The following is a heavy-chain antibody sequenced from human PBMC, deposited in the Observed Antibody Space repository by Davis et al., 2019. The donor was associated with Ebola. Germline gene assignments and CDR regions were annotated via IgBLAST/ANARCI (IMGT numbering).Heavy chain of an antibody. J-gene: IGHJ3*02. D-gene: IGHD2-2*01. CDR3: ARVSCSSTSCRDAFDI. V-gene: IGHV3-30-3*01. CDR1: GLTFSSYA. Sequence: PGGSLRLSCAASGLTFSSYAMHWVRQAPGKGLEWVAVISYDGSNKYYADSVKGRFTISRDNSKNTLYLQMNSLRAEDTAVYYCARVSCSSTSCRDAFDIWGQGTMVTVSS. CDR2: ISYDGSNK.